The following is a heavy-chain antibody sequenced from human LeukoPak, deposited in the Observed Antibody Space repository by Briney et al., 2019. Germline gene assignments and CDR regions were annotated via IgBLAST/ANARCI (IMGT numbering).Heavy chain of an antibody. CDR2: IRYDGSNK. J-gene: IGHJ4*02. CDR3: AREYSYGFAVDY. V-gene: IGHV3-33*01. Sequence: GRSLRLSCAASGFTFSSYGMHWVRQAPGKGLEWVAVIRYDGSNKYYADSVKGRFTISRDNSKNTLYLQMNSLRAEDTAVYYCAREYSYGFAVDYWGQGTLVTVSS. CDR1: GFTFSSYG. D-gene: IGHD5-18*01.